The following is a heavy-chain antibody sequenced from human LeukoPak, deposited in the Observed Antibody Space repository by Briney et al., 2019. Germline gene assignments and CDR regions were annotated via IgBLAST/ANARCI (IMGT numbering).Heavy chain of an antibody. V-gene: IGHV4-34*01. CDR2: INHSGNT. CDR1: GDSISSYY. J-gene: IGHJ6*02. D-gene: IGHD6-13*01. Sequence: SETLSLTCTVSGDSISSYYWSWIRQSPGGGLEWIGEINHSGNTNYNPSLKSRVIISVDTSKNQFSLKLTSVTAADTGIYYCARFGESSSWYYFFGMDVWGQGTTVTVSS. CDR3: ARFGESSSWYYFFGMDV.